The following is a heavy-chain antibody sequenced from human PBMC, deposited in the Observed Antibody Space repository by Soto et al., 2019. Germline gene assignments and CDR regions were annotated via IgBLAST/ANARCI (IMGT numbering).Heavy chain of an antibody. CDR1: GGSFTSNNW. V-gene: IGHV4-4*02. CDR3: ASRDPGTSVDY. CDR2: IYRTGST. Sequence: LSLPCAVSGGSFTSNNWWTWVRQPPGQGLEWIGEIYRTGSTNYNPSLKGRVTISLDTSENQFSLKVTALTAADTAVYYCASRDPGTSVDYWGQGTLVTVSS. D-gene: IGHD1-7*01. J-gene: IGHJ4*02.